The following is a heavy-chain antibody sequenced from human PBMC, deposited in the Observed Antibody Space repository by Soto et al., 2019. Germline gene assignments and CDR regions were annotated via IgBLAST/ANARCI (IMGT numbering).Heavy chain of an antibody. D-gene: IGHD6-13*01. V-gene: IGHV1-69*13. CDR3: VRDSGAKLSSS. Sequence: SVKVSCKASGGTFSSYRINWVRQAPGQGLEGVGGIVPIYRTADYAQKFQGRVTITADESARTSYMELRSLKSQDTAVYYCVRDSGAKLSSSWGQGTLVTVSS. CDR1: GGTFSSYR. J-gene: IGHJ4*02. CDR2: IVPIYRTA.